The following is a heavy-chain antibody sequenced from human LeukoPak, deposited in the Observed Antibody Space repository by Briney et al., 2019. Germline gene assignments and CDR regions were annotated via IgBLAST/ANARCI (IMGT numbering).Heavy chain of an antibody. V-gene: IGHV3-15*01. CDR2: IKSKTDGGTT. CDR1: GFTFCNAW. D-gene: IGHD3-22*01. J-gene: IGHJ4*02. CDR3: TTDQYSGTMTFDH. Sequence: GGSLRLSCAASGFTFCNAWMNWLRQAPGKGLEWFGRIKSKTDGGTTDYAAPVKGRFTISRDDSKNTLYLQMNSLKTEDTAIYYCTTDQYSGTMTFDHWGQGTLVTVSS.